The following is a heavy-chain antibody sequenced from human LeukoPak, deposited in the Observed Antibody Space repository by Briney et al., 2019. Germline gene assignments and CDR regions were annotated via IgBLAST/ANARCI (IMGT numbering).Heavy chain of an antibody. CDR1: GGLISSHY. D-gene: IGHD1-26*01. V-gene: IGHV4-59*11. Sequence: PSDTLALICSVSGGLISSHYWSWIRQPPGKGLEWIGYIYYSGSTNYNPSLKSRVTISVDTSKNQFSLKLSSVTAADTAVYYCARESGSYLAFDYWGQGTLVTVSS. CDR3: ARESGSYLAFDY. CDR2: IYYSGST. J-gene: IGHJ4*02.